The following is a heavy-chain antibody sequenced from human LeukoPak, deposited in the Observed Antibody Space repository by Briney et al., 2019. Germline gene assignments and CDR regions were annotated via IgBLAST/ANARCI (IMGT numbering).Heavy chain of an antibody. Sequence: PGGSLRLSCAASGFTFGNYNFIWVRQAPGKGPEWVSYISSSSSAIHYADSVKGRFTISRDNSKNTLYLQMNSLRAEDTAVYYCAKEVKKRGTWGAFDIWGQGTTVTVSS. V-gene: IGHV3-48*01. CDR1: GFTFGNYN. CDR3: AKEVKKRGTWGAFDI. CDR2: ISSSSSAI. J-gene: IGHJ3*02. D-gene: IGHD1-26*01.